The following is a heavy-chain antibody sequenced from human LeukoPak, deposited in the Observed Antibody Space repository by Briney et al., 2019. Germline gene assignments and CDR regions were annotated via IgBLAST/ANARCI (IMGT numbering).Heavy chain of an antibody. CDR3: ARGEDFGQAPDSYGYYGMDV. V-gene: IGHV4-4*07. D-gene: IGHD2-15*01. CDR2: IYTSGST. J-gene: IGHJ6*02. CDR1: GVSISSYY. Sequence: SETLSLTCAVSGVSISSYYWSWIRQPAGKGLEWIGRIYTSGSTNYNPSLKSRVTMSVDTSKNQFFLKLSSVTAADTDVYYCARGEDFGQAPDSYGYYGMDVWGQGTTVTVSS.